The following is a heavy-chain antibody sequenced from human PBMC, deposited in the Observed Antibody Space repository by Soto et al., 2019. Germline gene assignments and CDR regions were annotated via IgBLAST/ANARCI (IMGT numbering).Heavy chain of an antibody. J-gene: IGHJ6*02. D-gene: IGHD4-17*01. CDR2: IKQDGSEK. Sequence: PGGSLRLSCAASGFTFSSYWMSWVRQAPGRGLEWVANIKQDGSEKYYVDSVKGRFTISRDNAKNSLYLQMNSLRAEDTAVYYCLHDYGRHRGVGYYYGMDIWGQGTTVTVSS. CDR3: LHDYGRHRGVGYYYGMDI. CDR1: GFTFSSYW. V-gene: IGHV3-7*01.